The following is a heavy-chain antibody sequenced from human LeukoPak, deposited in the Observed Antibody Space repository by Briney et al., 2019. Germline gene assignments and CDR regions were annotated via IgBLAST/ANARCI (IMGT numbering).Heavy chain of an antibody. J-gene: IGHJ6*02. Sequence: GASVNVSCKASGFTFTSSAMQWVRQARGQRLEWIGWIVVGSGNTNYAQKFQERVTITRDMSTSTAYMELSSLRSEDTAVYYCAADHDLWFGDPLYGMDVWGQGTTVTVSS. CDR3: AADHDLWFGDPLYGMDV. D-gene: IGHD3-10*01. CDR2: IVVGSGNT. V-gene: IGHV1-58*02. CDR1: GFTFTSSA.